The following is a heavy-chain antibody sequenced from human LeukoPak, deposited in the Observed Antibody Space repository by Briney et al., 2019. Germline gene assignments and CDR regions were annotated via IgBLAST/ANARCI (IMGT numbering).Heavy chain of an antibody. CDR3: ATRYCSSTSCYARYYYMDV. CDR1: GEPFSGYY. Sequence: PSETLSLTCAGYGEPFSGYYWSGLRQPPGKGLECIEEINHSGSTNYDPSLKSRVTISVDTSKNHFYLKLSSVTAADTAVYYCATRYCSSTSCYARYYYMDVWGKGTTVTVSS. J-gene: IGHJ6*03. CDR2: INHSGST. V-gene: IGHV4-34*01. D-gene: IGHD2-2*01.